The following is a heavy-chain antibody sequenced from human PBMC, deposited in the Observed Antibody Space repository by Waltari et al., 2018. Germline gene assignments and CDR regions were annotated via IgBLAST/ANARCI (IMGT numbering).Heavy chain of an antibody. CDR1: GGSLSGYY. V-gene: IGHV4-34*01. CDR3: ARGDDSKKSGRY. D-gene: IGHD4-4*01. J-gene: IGHJ4*02. CDR2: IHPSGIT. Sequence: QVQLQQWGAGLLKPSETLSLTCAVYGGSLSGYYWTWIRQPPGKGLEWIGEIHPSGITNYNPSFKSRVTMSLDTSINHFSLKLTSVTAADTALYYCARGDDSKKSGRYWGQGTLVTVSS.